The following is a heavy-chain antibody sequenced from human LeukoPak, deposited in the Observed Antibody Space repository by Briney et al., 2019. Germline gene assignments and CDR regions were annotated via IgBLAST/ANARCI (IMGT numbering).Heavy chain of an antibody. CDR2: INTSDGGT. CDR1: GYMLTNYY. D-gene: IGHD2-21*02. V-gene: IGHV1-46*01. Sequence: ASLKVSCKASGYMLTNYYMHCVRQAPGQGLEWMGVINTSDGGTSYAQKFQGRVTVTRDTSTSTVYMELSSLRSEDTAVYYCGRDGAYCGGDCYSGVDYWGQGTLVTVSS. J-gene: IGHJ4*02. CDR3: GRDGAYCGGDCYSGVDY.